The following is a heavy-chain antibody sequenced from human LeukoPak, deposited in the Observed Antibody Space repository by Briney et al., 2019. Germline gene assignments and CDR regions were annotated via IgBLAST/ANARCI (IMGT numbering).Heavy chain of an antibody. CDR2: INSDGSST. J-gene: IGHJ6*03. Sequence: GGSLRLSCTASGFTFSDYWMHWVRQAPGKGLVWVSRINSDGSSTNYADSVKGRFTISRDNAKNTLYLQMNSLRAEDTAVYFCARPTWTNYMDVWGKGTAVTISS. CDR3: ARPTWTNYMDV. CDR1: GFTFSDYW. D-gene: IGHD3/OR15-3a*01. V-gene: IGHV3-74*01.